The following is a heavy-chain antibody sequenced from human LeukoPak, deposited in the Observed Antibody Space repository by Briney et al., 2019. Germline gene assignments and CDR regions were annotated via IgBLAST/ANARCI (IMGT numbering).Heavy chain of an antibody. V-gene: IGHV4-38-2*02. CDR2: IYHSGST. CDR3: ARQLPDYYYYYMDV. J-gene: IGHJ6*03. Sequence: SETLSLTCTVSGYSISSGYYWGWIRQPPGKGLAWIGSIYHSGSTYYNPSLKSRVTISVDTSKNQFSLKLSSVTAADTAVYYCARQLPDYYYYYMDVWGKGTTVTVSS. CDR1: GYSISSGYY. D-gene: IGHD2-2*01.